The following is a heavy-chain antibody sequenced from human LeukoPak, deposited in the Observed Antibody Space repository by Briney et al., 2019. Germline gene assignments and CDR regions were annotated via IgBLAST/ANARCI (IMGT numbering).Heavy chain of an antibody. CDR1: GGTFSSYA. CDR3: ARDLSRSSGWYNDY. CDR2: IIPILGIA. J-gene: IGHJ4*02. Sequence: GASGTVSCKASGGTFSSYAISWVRQAPGQGLEWMGRIIPILGIANYAQKFQGRVTITADKSTSTAYMELSNLRSEDTAVYYCARDLSRSSGWYNDYWGQGTLVTVSS. D-gene: IGHD6-19*01. V-gene: IGHV1-69*04.